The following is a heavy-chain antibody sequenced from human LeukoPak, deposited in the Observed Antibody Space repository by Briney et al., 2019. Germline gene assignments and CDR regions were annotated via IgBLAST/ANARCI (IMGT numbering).Heavy chain of an antibody. D-gene: IGHD2-2*02. CDR3: ARDRGYCSSTSCYTDTGFDY. V-gene: IGHV4-59*12. CDR1: GGSISSYY. J-gene: IGHJ4*02. CDR2: IYYSGST. Sequence: SETLSLTCTVSGGSISSYYWSWIRQPPGKGLEWIGYIYYSGSTNYNPSLKSRVTMSVDTSKNQFSLKLSSVTAADTAVYYCARDRGYCSSTSCYTDTGFDYWGQGTLVTVSS.